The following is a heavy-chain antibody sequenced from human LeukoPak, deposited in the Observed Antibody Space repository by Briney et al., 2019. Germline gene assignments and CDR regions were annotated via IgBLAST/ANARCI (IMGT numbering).Heavy chain of an antibody. CDR3: ARVSDYYDSSGYGANWFDP. J-gene: IGHJ5*02. V-gene: IGHV4-39*07. Sequence: SETLSLTCTVSGVSISSSSYYWGWLRQPPGKGLEWIGSIYYSGSTYYNPSLKSRVTISVDTSKNQFSLKLSSVTAADTAVYYCARVSDYYDSSGYGANWFDPWGQGTLVSVSS. CDR1: GVSISSSSYY. CDR2: IYYSGST. D-gene: IGHD3-22*01.